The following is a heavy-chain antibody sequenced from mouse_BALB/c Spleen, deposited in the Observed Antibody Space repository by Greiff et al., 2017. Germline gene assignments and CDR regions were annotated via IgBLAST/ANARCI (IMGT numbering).Heavy chain of an antibody. Sequence: VQLQQSGAELVRPGALVKLSCKASGFNIKDYYMHWVKQRPEQGLEWIGWIDPENGNTIYDPKFQGKASITADTSSNTAYLQLCSLTSEDTAVYYCARGPITTASMDYWGQGTSVTVSS. CDR3: ARGPITTASMDY. V-gene: IGHV14-1*02. CDR1: GFNIKDYY. CDR2: IDPENGNT. D-gene: IGHD1-1*01. J-gene: IGHJ4*01.